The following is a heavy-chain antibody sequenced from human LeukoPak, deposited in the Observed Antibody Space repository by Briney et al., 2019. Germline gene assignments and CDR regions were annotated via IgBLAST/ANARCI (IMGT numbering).Heavy chain of an antibody. D-gene: IGHD5-18*01. J-gene: IGHJ4*02. CDR1: GGSMSSSSYY. Sequence: SETLSLTCTVSGGSMSSSSYYWGWVRQPPGKGLEGIGSIYYSGSTYYNPSLKSRVTISVDTSKNQFSLKLSSVTAADTAVYYCARQGYSYGYSFDYWGQGTLVTVSS. CDR2: IYYSGST. V-gene: IGHV4-39*01. CDR3: ARQGYSYGYSFDY.